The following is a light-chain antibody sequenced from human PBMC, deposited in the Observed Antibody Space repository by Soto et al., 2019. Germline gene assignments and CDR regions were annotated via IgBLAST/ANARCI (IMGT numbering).Light chain of an antibody. CDR1: SSDVGGYKY. V-gene: IGLV2-8*01. CDR3: SSYAGSNKVV. Sequence: QSALTQPPSASGSPGQSVTIPCTGTSSDVGGYKYVSWYQQHPGKAPKLMIYEVNERPSGVPDRFSGSKSGNTASLTVSGLQAEDEGDYYCSSYAGSNKVVFGGGTKLTVL. J-gene: IGLJ2*01. CDR2: EVN.